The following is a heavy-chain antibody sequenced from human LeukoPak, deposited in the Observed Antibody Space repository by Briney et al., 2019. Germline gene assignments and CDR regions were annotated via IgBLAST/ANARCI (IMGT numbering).Heavy chain of an antibody. J-gene: IGHJ4*02. D-gene: IGHD3-16*01. V-gene: IGHV3-53*01. Sequence: EGSLRLSCAASGFTVSSNYMSWVRQAPGKGLEWVSVIFSASYTFYADPVKGRFTISRDTSKNTLYLQMNSLRAEDTAVYYCAKLWENDYGDYWGQGTLVTVSS. CDR3: AKLWENDYGDY. CDR1: GFTVSSNY. CDR2: IFSASYT.